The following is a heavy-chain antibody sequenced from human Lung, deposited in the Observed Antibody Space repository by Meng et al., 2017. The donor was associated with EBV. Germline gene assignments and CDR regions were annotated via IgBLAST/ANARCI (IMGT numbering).Heavy chain of an antibody. CDR2: INAGNGNT. CDR1: GYSFTTYA. V-gene: IGHV1-3*01. D-gene: IGHD2-2*01. J-gene: IGHJ4*02. Sequence: QAMPVQSGPKVMRPGDALKVSCKASGYSFTTYAMHWVRQAPGQRLEWMGWINAGNGNTKYSEKFQSRVTITRDTAASTAYMELSSLRSEDTAVYYCARTGCSSSSCYDYWGQGTLVTVSS. CDR3: ARTGCSSSSCYDY.